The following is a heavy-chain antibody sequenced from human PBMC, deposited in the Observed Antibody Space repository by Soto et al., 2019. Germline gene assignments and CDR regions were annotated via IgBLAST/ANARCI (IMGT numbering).Heavy chain of an antibody. V-gene: IGHV1-2*02. CDR3: ARVSYSYSSSWYYYYGMDV. CDR2: INPNSGGT. CDR1: GYTFTGYY. D-gene: IGHD6-13*01. J-gene: IGHJ6*02. Sequence: SVKVSCKASGYTFTGYYMHWVRQAPGQGLEWMGWINPNSGGTNYAQKFQGRVTMTRDTSISTAYMELSRLRSDDTAVYYCARVSYSYSSSWYYYYGMDVWGQGTTVTVSS.